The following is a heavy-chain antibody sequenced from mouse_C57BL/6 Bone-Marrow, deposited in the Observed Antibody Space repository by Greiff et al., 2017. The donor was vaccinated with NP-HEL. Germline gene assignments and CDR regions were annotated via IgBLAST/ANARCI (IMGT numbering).Heavy chain of an antibody. CDR1: GFTFSSYT. CDR2: ISGGGGNT. CDR3: ASYGNYWYFDV. D-gene: IGHD2-1*01. V-gene: IGHV5-9*01. J-gene: IGHJ1*03. Sequence: EVKVVESGGGLVKPGGSLKLSCAASGFTFSSYTMSWVRQTPEKRLEWVATISGGGGNTYYPDSVKGRFTISRDNAKNTLYLQMSSLRSEDTALYYCASYGNYWYFDVWGTGTTVTVSS.